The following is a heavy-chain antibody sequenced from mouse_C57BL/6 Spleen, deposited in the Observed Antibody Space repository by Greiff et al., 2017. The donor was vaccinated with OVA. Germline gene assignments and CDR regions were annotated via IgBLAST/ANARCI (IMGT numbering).Heavy chain of an antibody. J-gene: IGHJ3*01. V-gene: IGHV14-3*01. CDR1: GFNIKNTY. CDR2: IDPANGNT. Sequence: EVQLQQSVAELVRPGASVKLSCTASGFNIKNTYMHWVKQRPEQGLEWIGRIDPANGNTKYAPKFQGKATITADTSSNTAYLQLSSLTSEDTAIYYCAKDGYGSSYLAWFPYWGQGTLVTVSA. CDR3: AKDGYGSSYLAWFPY. D-gene: IGHD1-1*01.